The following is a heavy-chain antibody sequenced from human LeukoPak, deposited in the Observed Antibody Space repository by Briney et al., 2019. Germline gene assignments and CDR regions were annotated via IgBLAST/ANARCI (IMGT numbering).Heavy chain of an antibody. CDR3: ARDFWSGSYPDY. J-gene: IGHJ4*02. V-gene: IGHV3-21*01. CDR2: ISSSSSYI. D-gene: IGHD3-3*01. Sequence: GGSLRLSCAASGFTFSGYSMNWVRQAPGKGLEWVSSISSSSSYIYYVDSVKGRFTISRDNAKNSLYLQMNSLRAEDTAVYYCARDFWSGSYPDYWGQGTLVTVSS. CDR1: GFTFSGYS.